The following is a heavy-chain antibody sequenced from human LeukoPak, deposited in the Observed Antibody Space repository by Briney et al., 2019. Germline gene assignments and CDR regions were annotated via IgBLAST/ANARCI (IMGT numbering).Heavy chain of an antibody. V-gene: IGHV1-8*03. CDR1: GYTFTSYD. Sequence: ASVKVSCKASGYTFTSYDINWVRQATGQGLEWMGWMNPNSGNTGYAQKFQGRVTITRNTSISTAYMELSSLRSEDTAVYYCVRGRGGSFDFDYWGQGTLVTVSS. J-gene: IGHJ4*02. CDR2: MNPNSGNT. CDR3: VRGRGGSFDFDY. D-gene: IGHD1-26*01.